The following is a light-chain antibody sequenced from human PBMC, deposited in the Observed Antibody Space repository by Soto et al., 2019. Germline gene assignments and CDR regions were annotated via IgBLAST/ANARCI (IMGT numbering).Light chain of an antibody. Sequence: QSALTQPASVSGSPGQSITISCNGTSSDVGGYNFVSWYQKHPGKVPKLMIFDVNSRPSVVSDRFSGSKSGNTASLTISGLQAEDEGDYYCSSYTSSSTHVFGSGTKVTVL. CDR2: DVN. CDR3: SSYTSSSTHV. V-gene: IGLV2-14*03. J-gene: IGLJ1*01. CDR1: SSDVGGYNF.